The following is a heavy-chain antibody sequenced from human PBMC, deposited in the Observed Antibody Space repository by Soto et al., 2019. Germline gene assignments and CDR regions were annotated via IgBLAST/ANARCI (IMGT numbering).Heavy chain of an antibody. CDR2: IYYSGIT. Sequence: QVQLQESGPGQVKLSETLCLTCTVSGGSISSCYWSWIRQPPGKGLEWIGYIYYSGITNYNPSLKSRVTISVDTSKNQFSLKLSSVTAADTAVYYCARYKSNYYYGMDVWGQGTTVTVSS. CDR1: GGSISSCY. CDR3: ARYKSNYYYGMDV. D-gene: IGHD1-20*01. V-gene: IGHV4-59*01. J-gene: IGHJ6*02.